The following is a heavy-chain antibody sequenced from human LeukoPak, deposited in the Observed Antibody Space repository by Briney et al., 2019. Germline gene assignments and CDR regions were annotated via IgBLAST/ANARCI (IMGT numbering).Heavy chain of an antibody. Sequence: GGSLRLSCAASGFSVSTNYMNWVRLAPGKGLEWVSILYSGSSTYYADSVEGRFIVSRDSSKNTLSLQMNDLRAEDTAVYYCARVGDHFHWYLDLWGRGTLVTVSS. CDR3: ARVGDHFHWYLDL. V-gene: IGHV3-53*01. CDR2: LYSGSST. D-gene: IGHD3-3*02. J-gene: IGHJ2*01. CDR1: GFSVSTNY.